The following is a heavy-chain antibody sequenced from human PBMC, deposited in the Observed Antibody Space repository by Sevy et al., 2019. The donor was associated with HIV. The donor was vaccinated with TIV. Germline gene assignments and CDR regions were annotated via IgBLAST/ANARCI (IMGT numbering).Heavy chain of an antibody. D-gene: IGHD3-16*01. CDR1: GFTFSSYD. CDR3: AKGGKNFGGAEGYYYVMDV. Sequence: GGSLRLSCAASGFTFSSYDMHWVRQAPGKGLECVAVISYGGSNKYYADSVKGRFTISRDNSKNTLFLHMSSLGAEDTGVYYCAKGGKNFGGAEGYYYVMDVWGPGTTVTVSS. J-gene: IGHJ6*02. CDR2: ISYGGSNK. V-gene: IGHV3-30*18.